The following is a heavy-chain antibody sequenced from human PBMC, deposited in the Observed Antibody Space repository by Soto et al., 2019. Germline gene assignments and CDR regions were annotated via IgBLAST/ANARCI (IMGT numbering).Heavy chain of an antibody. D-gene: IGHD1-26*01. J-gene: IGHJ4*02. CDR3: TRLSRSSDQGN. Sequence: EVQLVESGGGLVQPGGSLKLSCAASGFTFSGSAMHWVRQASGKGLEWVGRIRSKANSYATAYAASVKGRFTISRDDSKNTAYLQMNSLKTEDTAVYYCTRLSRSSDQGNWGQGTLVTVSS. CDR1: GFTFSGSA. V-gene: IGHV3-73*01. CDR2: IRSKANSYAT.